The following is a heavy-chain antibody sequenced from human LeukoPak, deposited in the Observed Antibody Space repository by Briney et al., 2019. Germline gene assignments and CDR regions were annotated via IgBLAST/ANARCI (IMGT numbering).Heavy chain of an antibody. D-gene: IGHD3-22*01. V-gene: IGHV1-2*02. CDR1: GYTFTGYY. J-gene: IGHJ4*02. CDR2: INPNSGGT. Sequence: ASVKVSCKASGYTFTGYYMHWVGQAPGQGGEGMGWINPNSGGTNYAQKFQGRVNMTRDKAISTAYMEVRRVRYDDKGVYYCARCGPYYDSSGYYYYFDYWGQGTLVTVSS. CDR3: ARCGPYYDSSGYYYYFDY.